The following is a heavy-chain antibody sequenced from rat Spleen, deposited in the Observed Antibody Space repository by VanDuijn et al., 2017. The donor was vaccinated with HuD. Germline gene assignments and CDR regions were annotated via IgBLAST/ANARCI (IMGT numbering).Heavy chain of an antibody. CDR2: IHTVGGYT. J-gene: IGHJ3*01. V-gene: IGHV5-25*01. CDR1: GFTFSRYW. D-gene: IGHD4-3*01. CDR3: ARHNSGFAY. Sequence: EVQLAETGGGLVQPGRSLKLSCVASGFTFSRYWMGWVRQAPTKGLEWVASIHTVGGYTYYRDSVKGRFTISRDNAKSTLYLQMDSLRSDDTATYYCARHNSGFAYWGQGTLVTVSS.